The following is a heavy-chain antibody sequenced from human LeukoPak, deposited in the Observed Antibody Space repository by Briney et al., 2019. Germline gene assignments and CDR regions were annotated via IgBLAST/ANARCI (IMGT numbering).Heavy chain of an antibody. CDR1: GYTFTGYY. CDR3: ARPHTVLYNWFDP. CDR2: INPNSGGT. J-gene: IGHJ5*02. Sequence: ASVKVSCKASGYTFTGYYMHWVRQAPGQGLEGMGRINPNSGGTNYAHKLHGRVTMTRDTSISTAYMELSRPRSDDTAVYYCARPHTVLYNWFDPWGQGTLVTVSS. V-gene: IGHV1-2*06. D-gene: IGHD4-11*01.